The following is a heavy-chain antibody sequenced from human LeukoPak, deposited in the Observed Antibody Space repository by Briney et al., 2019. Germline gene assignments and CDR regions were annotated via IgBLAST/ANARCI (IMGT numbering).Heavy chain of an antibody. Sequence: PGRSLRLSCAASGFTFSSYGMHWVRQAPGKGLEWVAVIWYDGSNRYYADSVKGRFTISRDNSKNTLYLQMNSLRAEDTAVYYCARDTYYYDSSGYRTLGYWGQGTLVTVSS. CDR3: ARDTYYYDSSGYRTLGY. V-gene: IGHV3-33*01. CDR2: IWYDGSNR. J-gene: IGHJ4*02. CDR1: GFTFSSYG. D-gene: IGHD3-22*01.